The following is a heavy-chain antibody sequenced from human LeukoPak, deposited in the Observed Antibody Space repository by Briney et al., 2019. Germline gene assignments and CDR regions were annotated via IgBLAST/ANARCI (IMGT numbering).Heavy chain of an antibody. CDR3: AKDPGSSWENWFDP. V-gene: IGHV3-66*01. CDR2: IYSGDST. D-gene: IGHD6-13*01. J-gene: IGHJ5*02. CDR1: GFTFSDYY. Sequence: GGSLRLSCAASGFTFSDYYMSWVRQAPGKGLEWVSVIYSGDSTHYADSVKGRFTISRDNSKSTLYLQMNSLRAEDTAVYYCAKDPGSSWENWFDPWGQGTLVTVS.